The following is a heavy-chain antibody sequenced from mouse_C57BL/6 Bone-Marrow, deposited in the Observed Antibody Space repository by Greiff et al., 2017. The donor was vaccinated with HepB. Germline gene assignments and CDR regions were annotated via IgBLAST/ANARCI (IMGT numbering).Heavy chain of an antibody. Sequence: EVHLVESGGGLVQPKGSLKLSCAASGFSFNTYAMNWVRQAPGKGLEWVARIRSKSNNYATYYADSVKDRFTISRDDSESMLYLQMNNLKTEDTAMYYCVRQDWSYYWYFDVWGTGTTVTVSS. V-gene: IGHV10-1*01. D-gene: IGHD1-1*01. CDR2: IRSKSNNYAT. CDR1: GFSFNTYA. J-gene: IGHJ1*03. CDR3: VRQDWSYYWYFDV.